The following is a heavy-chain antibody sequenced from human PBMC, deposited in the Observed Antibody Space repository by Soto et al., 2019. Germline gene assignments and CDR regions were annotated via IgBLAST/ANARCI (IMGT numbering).Heavy chain of an antibody. CDR3: ARDRVLAGIGEVDY. J-gene: IGHJ4*02. CDR1: GFTFSNSA. V-gene: IGHV3-30-3*01. Sequence: GGSLRLSCAASGFTFSNSAMHWVRQAPGKGLEWVAVISFDGNNKYYVDSVKGRFTISRDNSKNTLYLQMNSLRAEDTAVYYCARDRVLAGIGEVDYWGQGSLVTVSS. CDR2: ISFDGNNK. D-gene: IGHD6-19*01.